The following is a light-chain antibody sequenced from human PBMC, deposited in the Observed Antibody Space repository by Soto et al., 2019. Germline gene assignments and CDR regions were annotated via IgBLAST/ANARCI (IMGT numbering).Light chain of an antibody. J-gene: IGKJ1*01. CDR2: QAS. CDR3: QQYSSHST. Sequence: DIQMTQSPATLSASVGDRVTITFRASQSTSSYLAWYQQKPGKAPKLLIYQASSLENGVPSRFSGSGSGTEFSLTISSLQPDDFATYYCQQYSSHSTFGQGPKVDIK. CDR1: QSTSSY. V-gene: IGKV1-5*03.